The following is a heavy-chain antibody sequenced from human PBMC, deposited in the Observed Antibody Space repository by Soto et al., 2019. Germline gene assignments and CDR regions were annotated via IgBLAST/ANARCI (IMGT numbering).Heavy chain of an antibody. D-gene: IGHD3-10*02. CDR2: ISTHSGST. J-gene: IGHJ6*02. Sequence: QAQVLQSGPEVKKPGASVKVSCKASGYTFPTYGVSWVRQAPGQGLEWMGWISTHSGSTLYAQKFQGRVTVTTDTSSSTAYMEFRSLSSYDTAGCYCARDVGVCSYGRGTQGMDVWGQGTTVTVSS. CDR1: GYTFPTYG. V-gene: IGHV1-18*01. CDR3: ARDVGVCSYGRGTQGMDV.